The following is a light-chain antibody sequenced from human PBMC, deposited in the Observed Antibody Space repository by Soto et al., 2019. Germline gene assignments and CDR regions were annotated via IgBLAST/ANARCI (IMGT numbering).Light chain of an antibody. CDR3: QQYYSTRT. Sequence: DIVMTQSPDSLAVSLGERVTINCKSSQSVLSSSNNKNYLAWYQQKPGQPPKLLIHWASTRESGVPDRFSGSASGTDFTLTISSLQAEDVAVYYCQQYYSTRTFGQGTKVEIK. J-gene: IGKJ2*01. CDR1: QSVLSSSNNKNY. V-gene: IGKV4-1*01. CDR2: WAS.